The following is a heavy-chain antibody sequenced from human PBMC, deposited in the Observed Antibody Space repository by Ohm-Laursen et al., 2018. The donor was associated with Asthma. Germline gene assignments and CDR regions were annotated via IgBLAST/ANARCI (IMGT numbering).Heavy chain of an antibody. Sequence: SVKVSCKASGGTFSNYVITWLRQAPGQGLEWMGGIIPMFGTAEYPQKFQARVTISADESTSTAYMELSSLRSEDTAVYYCARDNRGIAAAGSRYYFYGMDVWGQGTTVTVSS. CDR1: GGTFSNYV. V-gene: IGHV1-69*13. J-gene: IGHJ6*02. D-gene: IGHD6-13*01. CDR2: IIPMFGTA. CDR3: ARDNRGIAAAGSRYYFYGMDV.